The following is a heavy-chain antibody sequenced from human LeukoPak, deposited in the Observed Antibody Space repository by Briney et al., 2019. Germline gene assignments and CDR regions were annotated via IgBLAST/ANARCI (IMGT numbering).Heavy chain of an antibody. J-gene: IGHJ3*02. D-gene: IGHD3-22*01. CDR1: GYSFTTYW. CDR3: ARNYYDSSGPWAFDI. Sequence: GESLKISCKGSGYSFTTYWIGWVRQLPGKGLEWMGTIYPGDSDTRYSPSFQGQVTISADKSINTAYLQWSSLKASDTAMYYCARNYYDSSGPWAFDIWGQGTMVTVSS. V-gene: IGHV5-51*01. CDR2: IYPGDSDT.